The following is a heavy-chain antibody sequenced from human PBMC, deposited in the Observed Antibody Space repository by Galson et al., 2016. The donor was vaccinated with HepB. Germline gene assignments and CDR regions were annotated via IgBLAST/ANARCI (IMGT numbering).Heavy chain of an antibody. CDR3: VRERSRGGTWRGWFDP. V-gene: IGHV1-46*01. D-gene: IGHD3-16*01. Sequence: SVKVSCKASGYSFTGYYIHWVRQAPGQGLEWMGRINPSDGTTDYAEKFQGRSTMTRDTSATTVYMELNSLTSEDTAVFYCVRERSRGGTWRGWFDPWGQGTLVTVSS. CDR2: INPSDGTT. J-gene: IGHJ5*02. CDR1: GYSFTGYY.